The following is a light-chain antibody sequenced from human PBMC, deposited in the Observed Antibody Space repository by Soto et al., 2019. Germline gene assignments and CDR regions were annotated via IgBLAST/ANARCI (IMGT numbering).Light chain of an antibody. Sequence: EIVLTQSPGTLSLSPGERATLSCRASQSVSSSYLAWYQQQPGQAPRLLIYGASSRATGIPDRFSGSGSGTDFTLTISRLEPEDFAVYHCQQYGSSSLTFGGGTKVEIK. CDR1: QSVSSSY. CDR3: QQYGSSSLT. CDR2: GAS. V-gene: IGKV3-20*01. J-gene: IGKJ4*01.